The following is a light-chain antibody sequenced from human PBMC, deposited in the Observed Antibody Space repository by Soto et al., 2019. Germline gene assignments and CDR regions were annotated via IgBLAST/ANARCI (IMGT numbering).Light chain of an antibody. J-gene: IGKJ1*01. Sequence: EIVLTRPRGTLSLSPGERATLSCRASQSVSSNYLAWYQQKPGQPPRLLIYDASNRATGIPARFSGSGSGTDFTLTISRLETEDFAVYYCQQYGSSPPRTFGQGTKVDI. CDR1: QSVSSNY. CDR3: QQYGSSPPRT. V-gene: IGKV3-20*01. CDR2: DAS.